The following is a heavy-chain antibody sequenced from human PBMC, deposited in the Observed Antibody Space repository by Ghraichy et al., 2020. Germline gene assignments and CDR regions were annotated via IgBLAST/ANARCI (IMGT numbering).Heavy chain of an antibody. D-gene: IGHD2-15*01. Sequence: GESLNISCAASGYTFSSYVMHWVRKAPGKGLEWVALIRSDGSDEHYADSVKGRFTISRDTSQNTLYLQMNSLRAEDTAVYYCAKGVTGYCSGGHCYFDYWGQGTLVTVSS. CDR1: GYTFSSYV. V-gene: IGHV3-30*02. CDR3: AKGVTGYCSGGHCYFDY. CDR2: IRSDGSDE. J-gene: IGHJ4*02.